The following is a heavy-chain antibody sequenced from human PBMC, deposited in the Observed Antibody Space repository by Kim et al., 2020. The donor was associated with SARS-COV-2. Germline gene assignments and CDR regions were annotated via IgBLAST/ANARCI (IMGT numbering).Heavy chain of an antibody. V-gene: IGHV1-3*01. CDR1: GYTFTSYA. D-gene: IGHD6-19*01. Sequence: ASVKVSCKASGYTFTSYAMHWVRQAPGQRLEWMGWINAGNGNTKYSQKFQGRVTITRDTSASTAYMELSSLRSEDTAVYYCARDYRLAQILHASYYFDYWGQGTLVTVSS. CDR3: ARDYRLAQILHASYYFDY. CDR2: INAGNGNT. J-gene: IGHJ4*02.